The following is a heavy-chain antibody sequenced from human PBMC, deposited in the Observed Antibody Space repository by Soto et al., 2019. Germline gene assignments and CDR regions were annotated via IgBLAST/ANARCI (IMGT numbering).Heavy chain of an antibody. V-gene: IGHV4-59*02. J-gene: IGHJ4*02. CDR3: ARQRGNYFDY. Sequence: PSETLSLTCTVSGDSVSTFYWSWIRQPPGKGLEWIGYIYYTGSTNYNPPLKSRVTTSVDTSKKQFSLKLTSVTAADTAVYYCARQRGNYFDYWGQGSLVTVSS. CDR2: IYYTGST. D-gene: IGHD3-10*01. CDR1: GDSVSTFY.